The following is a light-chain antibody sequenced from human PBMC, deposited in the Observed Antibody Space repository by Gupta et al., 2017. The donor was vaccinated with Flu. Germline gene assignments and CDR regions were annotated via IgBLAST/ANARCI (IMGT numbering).Light chain of an antibody. CDR1: KKVPSSY. V-gene: IGKV3-20*01. CDR3: QQNGRTPWT. CDR2: AAS. J-gene: IGKJ1*01. Sequence: ENVLTQSPGTLSFSSGERATPPSRPGKKVPSSYLTWYQQKPGQAPKLLIFAASSRDTGIPDRFRGSGSGTDFTLTINRVEPEDFAVYYCQQNGRTPWTFGRGTKVDVK.